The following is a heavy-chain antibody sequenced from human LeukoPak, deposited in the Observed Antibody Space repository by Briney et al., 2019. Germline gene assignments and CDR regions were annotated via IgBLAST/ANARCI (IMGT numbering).Heavy chain of an antibody. J-gene: IGHJ4*02. Sequence: SVKVSCNASGGTFSSYAISWVRQAPGQGLEWMGGIIPIFGTANYAQKFQGRVTITTDESTSTAYMELSSLRSEDTAVYYCASVMTTVVTPYYFDYWGQGTLVTVSS. CDR3: ASVMTTVVTPYYFDY. CDR2: IIPIFGTA. CDR1: GGTFSSYA. V-gene: IGHV1-69*05. D-gene: IGHD4-23*01.